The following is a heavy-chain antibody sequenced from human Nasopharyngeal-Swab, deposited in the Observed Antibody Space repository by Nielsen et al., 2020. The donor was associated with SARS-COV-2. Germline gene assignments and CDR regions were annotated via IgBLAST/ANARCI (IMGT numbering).Heavy chain of an antibody. J-gene: IGHJ4*02. CDR2: VSGDGVTT. CDR3: ARDDLNVRYSYVYRTVGLPDY. V-gene: IGHV3-64*04. D-gene: IGHD5-18*01. Sequence: VRQAPGKGLEYLSAVSGDGVTTHYADSLKGRFTISRDNSKNTLYLQMNSLRADDTAVYYCARDDLNVRYSYVYRTVGLPDYWGQGTLVTVSS.